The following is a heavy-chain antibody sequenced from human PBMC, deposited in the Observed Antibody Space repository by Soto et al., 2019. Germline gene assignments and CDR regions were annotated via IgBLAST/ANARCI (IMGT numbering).Heavy chain of an antibody. D-gene: IGHD3-10*01. V-gene: IGHV3-23*01. CDR1: GFTFSSSA. J-gene: IGHJ4*02. CDR2: VSANGQGI. CDR3: AKDRHYPRVYFHY. Sequence: GGSLRLSCAASGFTFSSSAISWVRQAPGKGLEWVSAVSANGQGIYYADSVRGRFTISRDNSKNTVFLHMDSLSAEDTAVYYCAKDRHYPRVYFHYWGQGTLVTVSS.